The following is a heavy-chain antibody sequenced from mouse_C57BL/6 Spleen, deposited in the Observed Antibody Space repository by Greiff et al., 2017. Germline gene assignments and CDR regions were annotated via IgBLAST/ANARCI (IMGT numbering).Heavy chain of an antibody. CDR2: IDPETGGT. V-gene: IGHV1-15*01. D-gene: IGHD2-1*01. CDR3: TRGALYGNSFAY. J-gene: IGHJ3*01. CDR1: GYTFTDYE. Sequence: VQLKESGAELVRPGASVTLSCKASGYTFTDYEMHWVKQTPVHGLEWIGAIDPETGGTAYNQKFKGKAILTADKSSSTAYMELRSLTSEDSAVYYCTRGALYGNSFAYWGQGTLVTVSA.